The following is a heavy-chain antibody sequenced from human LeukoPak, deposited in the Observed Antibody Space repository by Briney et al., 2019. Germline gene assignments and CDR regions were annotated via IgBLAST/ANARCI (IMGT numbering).Heavy chain of an antibody. D-gene: IGHD3-22*01. CDR3: ARGRYYDSRDSFGY. Sequence: PSETLSLTCTVFGGSVGSGRFYWNWIRQPPGMGLEWIGFISYSGSTNYNPSLKSRVTISEDTSKNQFSLKLSPVTAADTAVYFCARGRYYDSRDSFGYWGQGILVTVSS. CDR2: ISYSGST. J-gene: IGHJ4*02. CDR1: GGSVGSGRFY. V-gene: IGHV4-61*01.